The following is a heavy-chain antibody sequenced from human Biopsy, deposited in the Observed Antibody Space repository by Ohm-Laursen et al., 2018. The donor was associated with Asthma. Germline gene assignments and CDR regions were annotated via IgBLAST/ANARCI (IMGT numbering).Heavy chain of an antibody. CDR1: GYTFNSAG. CDR2: ISVYNGNT. CDR3: ARAVDYSHYYGIDV. J-gene: IGHJ6*02. D-gene: IGHD3-10*01. V-gene: IGHV1-18*01. Sequence: SVKVSCKTSGYTFNSAGITRVRQAPGQGLGWMGWISVYNGNTKVAQKLQDRVTMITDTSTSTAYMELRSLRSDDTAVYFCARAVDYSHYYGIDVWGQGTTVTVS.